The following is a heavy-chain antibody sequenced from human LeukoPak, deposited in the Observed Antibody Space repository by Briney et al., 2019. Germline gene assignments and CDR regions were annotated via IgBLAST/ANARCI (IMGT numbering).Heavy chain of an antibody. J-gene: IGHJ4*02. CDR1: GFTFSTYA. Sequence: GGSLRLSCTSSGFTFSTYATTWVRQAPGKGLEWVSTTSESGDSTYYADPVKGRFTISRDNSKNTLYLQMNSLRAEDTALYYCAKGAWCDYWGQGILVTVSS. CDR2: TSESGDST. V-gene: IGHV3-23*01. CDR3: AKGAWCDY. D-gene: IGHD6-19*01.